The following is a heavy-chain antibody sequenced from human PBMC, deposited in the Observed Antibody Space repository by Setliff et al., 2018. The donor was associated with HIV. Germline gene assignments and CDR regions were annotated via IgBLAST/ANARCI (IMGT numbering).Heavy chain of an antibody. CDR2: SGNGGII. CDR3: AKQVSGYFDY. CDR1: GFPFSAYA. D-gene: IGHD3-10*01. V-gene: IGHV3-23*01. Sequence: PGKSLKISCEASGFPFSAYAFSWVRQAPGKGLEWVSTSGNGGIIVYTDSVKGRFTMSRDNSKNTLFLVLTSLRPEDTAVYCCAKQVSGYFDYWGQGALVTVSS. J-gene: IGHJ4*02.